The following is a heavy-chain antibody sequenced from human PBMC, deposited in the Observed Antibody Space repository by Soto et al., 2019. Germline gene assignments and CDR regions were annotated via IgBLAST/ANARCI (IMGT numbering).Heavy chain of an antibody. J-gene: IGHJ3*02. V-gene: IGHV4-4*02. D-gene: IGHD2-2*01. Sequence: QVQLQESGPGLVKPSGTLSLTCAVSGGSISSNNWWNWVRQSPGKGLEWIGEVYHSGTTNYNPSLKSRVTISVDTSTNQFFLKLNSVTAADTAVYYCARVLQYCSGNSCYFDIWGQGTMVTVSS. CDR1: GGSISSNNW. CDR3: ARVLQYCSGNSCYFDI. CDR2: VYHSGTT.